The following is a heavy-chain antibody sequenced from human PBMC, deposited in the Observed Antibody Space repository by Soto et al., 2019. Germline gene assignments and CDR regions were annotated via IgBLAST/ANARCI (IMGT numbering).Heavy chain of an antibody. CDR3: ARSPGVFDY. D-gene: IGHD3-10*01. V-gene: IGHV1-69*06. J-gene: IGHJ4*02. CDR2: LVPVFGTA. Sequence: QVQLVQSGAEVKKPGSSVKVSCKASGGTFSSLAISWVRQAPGQGLEWMGGLVPVFGTANYAQKFQDRVTITAAKSTSKSYMELSSLRSEDTAVYYCARSPGVFDYWGQGTLVTVSS. CDR1: GGTFSSLA.